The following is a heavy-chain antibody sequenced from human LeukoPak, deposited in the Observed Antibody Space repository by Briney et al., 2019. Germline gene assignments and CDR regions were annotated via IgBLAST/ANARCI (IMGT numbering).Heavy chain of an antibody. J-gene: IGHJ5*02. CDR1: GYTFTGYY. CDR3: ARDYCSGGSCYGWFDP. CDR2: INPNSGGT. D-gene: IGHD2-15*01. V-gene: IGHV1-2*02. Sequence: GASVKVSCKASGYTFTGYYMHWVRQAPGQGLEWMGWINPNSGGTNYAQKFQGRVTMTRDTSISTAYMELSRLRSDDTAVYYCARDYCSGGSCYGWFDPWGQGTLVTVSS.